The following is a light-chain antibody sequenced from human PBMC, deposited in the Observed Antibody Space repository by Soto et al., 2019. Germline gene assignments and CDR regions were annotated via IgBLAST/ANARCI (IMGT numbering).Light chain of an antibody. J-gene: IGLJ1*01. Sequence: QSVLTQPASVSGSPGQSITISCTGTSSDVGSYNLVSWYQQHPGKVPKIMIYEASKRPSGAPNRFSGSKSGNTASLTIFGLQAEDEADYYCCSYAGSSTWVFGTGTKLTVL. CDR3: CSYAGSSTWV. CDR2: EAS. CDR1: SSDVGSYNL. V-gene: IGLV2-23*01.